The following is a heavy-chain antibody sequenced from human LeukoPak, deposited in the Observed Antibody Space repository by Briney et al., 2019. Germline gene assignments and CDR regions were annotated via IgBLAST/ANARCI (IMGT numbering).Heavy chain of an antibody. CDR2: ISAYNGNT. D-gene: IGHD3-3*01. CDR3: ARDLGITIFGVVEYYFDY. J-gene: IGHJ4*02. Sequence: ASVKVSCKASGYTFTGYGISWVRQAPGQGLEWMRWISAYNGNTNYAQKLQGRVTMTTDTSTSTAYMELRSLRSDDTAVYYCARDLGITIFGVVEYYFDYWGQGTLVTVSS. CDR1: GYTFTGYG. V-gene: IGHV1-18*01.